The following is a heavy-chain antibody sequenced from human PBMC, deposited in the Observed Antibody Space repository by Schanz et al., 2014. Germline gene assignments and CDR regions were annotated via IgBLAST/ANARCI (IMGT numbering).Heavy chain of an antibody. Sequence: EVQLVQSGGGLVQPGGSLRLSCAASGFTFSSHWMHWVRQDPGKGLVWVARINSVGSNTDYADSVTGRFTISRDNSKNTLYLQMNSLRAEDTAIYYCAKDAPYPFDLWGRGTLXTVSS. CDR3: AKDAPYPFDL. CDR2: INSVGSNT. J-gene: IGHJ2*01. CDR1: GFTFSSHW. V-gene: IGHV3-74*01.